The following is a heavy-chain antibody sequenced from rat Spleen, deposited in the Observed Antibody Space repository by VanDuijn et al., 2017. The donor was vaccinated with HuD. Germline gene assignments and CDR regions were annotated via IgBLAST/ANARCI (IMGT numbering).Heavy chain of an antibody. Sequence: EVQLQESGPGLVKPSQSLSLTCSVTGYSITSNYWGWIRKFPGNKMEWIGHISYSGSTSYNPSLKSRISITRDTSKNQFFLQLNSVTTEDTATYYCARQGYYSSYVMDAWGQGASVTVSS. CDR3: ARQGYYSSYVMDA. D-gene: IGHD1-2*01. J-gene: IGHJ4*01. CDR2: ISYSGST. V-gene: IGHV3-1*01. CDR1: GYSITSNY.